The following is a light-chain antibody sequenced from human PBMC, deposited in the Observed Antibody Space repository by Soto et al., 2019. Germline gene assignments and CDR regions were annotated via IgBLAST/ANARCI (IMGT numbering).Light chain of an antibody. Sequence: EIVVTQSPGTLSLSPGDRATLSCRASQSISTTYLAWYQQRPGQAPRLLIYGTSSRATGIPDRFSGSGSATDFTLTINRLEPEDFALYYCQQYGTSPYTFGQGTKREIK. J-gene: IGKJ2*01. CDR2: GTS. CDR1: QSISTTY. V-gene: IGKV3-20*01. CDR3: QQYGTSPYT.